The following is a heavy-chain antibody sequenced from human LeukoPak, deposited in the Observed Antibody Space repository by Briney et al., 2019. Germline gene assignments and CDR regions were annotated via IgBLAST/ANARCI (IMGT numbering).Heavy chain of an antibody. CDR3: ARDRHLLRYFDWLRTGDY. V-gene: IGHV3-21*01. Sequence: GGSLRLSCAASGFTFSSYSMNWVRQAPGKGLEWVSSISSSSSYIYYADSVKGRFTISRDNAKNSLYLQMNSLRAEDTAVYYCARDRHLLRYFDWLRTGDYWGQGTLVTVPS. CDR1: GFTFSSYS. J-gene: IGHJ4*02. D-gene: IGHD3-9*01. CDR2: ISSSSSYI.